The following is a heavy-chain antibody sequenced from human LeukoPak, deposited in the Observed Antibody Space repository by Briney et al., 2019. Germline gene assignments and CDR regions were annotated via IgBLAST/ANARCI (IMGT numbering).Heavy chain of an antibody. V-gene: IGHV1-18*01. D-gene: IGHD2-21*02. CDR1: GYTFTSYG. J-gene: IGHJ4*02. CDR2: ISAYNGNT. CDR3: ARDVGAYCGGDCAGNDY. Sequence: ASVKVSCKASGYTFTSYGISWVRQAPGQGREWMGWISAYNGNTNYAQKLQGRVTMTTDTSTSTAYMELRSLRSDDTAVYYCARDVGAYCGGDCAGNDYWGQGTLVTVSS.